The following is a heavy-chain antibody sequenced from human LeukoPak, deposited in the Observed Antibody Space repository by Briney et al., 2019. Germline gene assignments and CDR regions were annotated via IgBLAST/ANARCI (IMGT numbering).Heavy chain of an antibody. D-gene: IGHD6-13*01. CDR3: ARRYSSSWSDAFDI. V-gene: IGHV4-59*01. J-gene: IGHJ3*02. CDR1: GGSISSYY. Sequence: PSETLSLTCSVSGGSISSYYWSWIRQPPGKGLEWIGHVYYSGSTNYNPSLKSRVTISVDTSKNQFSLKLSSVTAADTAVYYCARRYSSSWSDAFDIWGQGTMSPSLQ. CDR2: VYYSGST.